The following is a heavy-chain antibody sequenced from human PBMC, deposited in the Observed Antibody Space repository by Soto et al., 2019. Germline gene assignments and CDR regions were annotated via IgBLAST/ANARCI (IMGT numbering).Heavy chain of an antibody. CDR1: GGSISSGGYY. D-gene: IGHD3-10*01. J-gene: IGHJ3*02. CDR3: ARDVMVRGVIGPGPAFDI. CDR2: IYYSGST. Sequence: QVQLQESGPGLVKPSQTLSLTCTVSGGSISSGGYYWSWIRQHPGKGLEWIGYIYYSGSTYYNPSLKSRVTISVDTSKNQFSLKLSSVTAADTAVYDCARDVMVRGVIGPGPAFDIWGQGTMVTVSS. V-gene: IGHV4-31*03.